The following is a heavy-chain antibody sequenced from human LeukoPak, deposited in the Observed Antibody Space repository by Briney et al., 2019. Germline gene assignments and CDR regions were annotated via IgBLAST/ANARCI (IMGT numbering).Heavy chain of an antibody. CDR3: ARPRYNWNYYFDY. CDR2: MYYGGST. D-gene: IGHD1-7*01. J-gene: IGHJ4*02. V-gene: IGHV4-39*01. Sequence: SETLSLTCTVSGGSFSSSSYYWGWIRQPPGKGLEWIGSMYYGGSTYYNPSLKSRVTISGDTSKNQFSLKLTSLTAADTAVYYCARPRYNWNYYFDYWGQGTLVTVSS. CDR1: GGSFSSSSYY.